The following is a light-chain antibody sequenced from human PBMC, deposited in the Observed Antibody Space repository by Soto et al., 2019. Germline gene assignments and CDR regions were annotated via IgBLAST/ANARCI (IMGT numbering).Light chain of an antibody. CDR3: QQASSFPLT. CDR1: QGIGSW. V-gene: IGKV1-12*01. CDR2: GAS. Sequence: DIQMTQSPSSVSASVGDRITITCRSSQGIGSWLAWYQQKPGKPLKLLISGASSLRSGVPSRFSGSGSGTDFTLTISNLQPEDSSTYYCQQASSFPLTFGGGTKVEI. J-gene: IGKJ4*01.